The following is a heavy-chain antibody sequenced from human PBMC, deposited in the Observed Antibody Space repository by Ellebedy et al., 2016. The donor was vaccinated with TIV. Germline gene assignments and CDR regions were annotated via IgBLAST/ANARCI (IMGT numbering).Heavy chain of an antibody. CDR2: IYYSGST. Sequence: MPSETLSLTCTVSGGSISSGDYYWSWIRQPPGKGLERIAYIYYSGSTYYNPSLKSRVTISVDTSKNQFSLKLSSVTAADTAVYYCARDIRSYHTANWFDPWGQGTLVTVSS. V-gene: IGHV4-30-4*02. D-gene: IGHD1-26*01. J-gene: IGHJ5*02. CDR1: GGSISSGDYY. CDR3: ARDIRSYHTANWFDP.